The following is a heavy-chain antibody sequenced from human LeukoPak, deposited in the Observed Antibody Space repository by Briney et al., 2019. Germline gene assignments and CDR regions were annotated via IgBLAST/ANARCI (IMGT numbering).Heavy chain of an antibody. CDR3: ASNNWAFDY. CDR2: IYYSGST. J-gene: IGHJ4*02. CDR1: GGSISSSSYY. Sequence: PSETLSLTCTVSGGSISSSSYYWGWIRQPPGKGLEWIGSIYYSGSTYYNPSLKSRVTISVDTSKNQFSLKLSSVTAADTAVYYCASNNWAFDYWGQGTLVTVFS. V-gene: IGHV4-39*01. D-gene: IGHD1-1*01.